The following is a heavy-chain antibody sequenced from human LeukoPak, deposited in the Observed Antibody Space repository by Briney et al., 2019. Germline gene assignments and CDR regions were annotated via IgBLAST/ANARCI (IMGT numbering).Heavy chain of an antibody. V-gene: IGHV3-23*01. D-gene: IGHD3-22*01. CDR1: GFTFSSYA. CDR2: ISGSGGST. CDR3: ARAQPTTYYYGSSGYSNLDY. J-gene: IGHJ4*02. Sequence: GGSLRLSCAASGFTFSSYAMSWVRQAPGKGLEWVSAISGSGGSTYYADSVKGRFTISRDNSKNTLYLQMNSLRAEDTAVYYCARAQPTTYYYGSSGYSNLDYWGQGTLVTVSS.